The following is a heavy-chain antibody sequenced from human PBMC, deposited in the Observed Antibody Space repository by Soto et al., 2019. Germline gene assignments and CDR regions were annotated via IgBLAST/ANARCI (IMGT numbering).Heavy chain of an antibody. Sequence: GGSLRLSFSASGFTFSSYAMHWVRQAPGKGLEYVSAISSNGGSTYYADSVKGRFTISRDNSKNTLYLQMSSLRAEDTAVHYCVKVGYYDSSGYYTFGMDVWGQGTTVTVSS. CDR2: ISSNGGST. D-gene: IGHD3-22*01. CDR1: GFTFSSYA. J-gene: IGHJ6*02. CDR3: VKVGYYDSSGYYTFGMDV. V-gene: IGHV3-64D*06.